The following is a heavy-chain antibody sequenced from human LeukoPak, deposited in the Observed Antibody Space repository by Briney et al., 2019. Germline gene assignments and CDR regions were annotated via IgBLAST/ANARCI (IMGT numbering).Heavy chain of an antibody. V-gene: IGHV5-51*01. Sequence: GESLKISCKASGYSFTTYWIGWVRQMPGKGLEWMGIIYPADSTAHYSPSFQGQVTISVDKSISTAYLQWSSLKASDTAMYYCARHSSDSQYYYDSSGYSDYWGQGTLVTVSS. CDR1: GYSFTTYW. D-gene: IGHD3-22*01. CDR3: ARHSSDSQYYYDSSGYSDY. CDR2: IYPADSTA. J-gene: IGHJ4*02.